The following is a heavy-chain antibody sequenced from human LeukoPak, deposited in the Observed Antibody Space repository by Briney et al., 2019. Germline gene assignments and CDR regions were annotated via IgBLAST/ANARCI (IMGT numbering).Heavy chain of an antibody. D-gene: IGHD5-24*01. V-gene: IGHV4-59*01. CDR3: ARARRDGYNEGYFDY. J-gene: IGHJ4*02. Sequence: CRVAISVDTSKNQFSLKLSSVTAADTAVYYCARARRDGYNEGYFDYWGQGTLVTVSS.